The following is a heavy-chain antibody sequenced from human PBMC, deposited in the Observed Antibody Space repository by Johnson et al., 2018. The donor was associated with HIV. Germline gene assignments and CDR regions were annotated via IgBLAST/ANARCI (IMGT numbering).Heavy chain of an antibody. V-gene: IGHV3-33*08. J-gene: IGHJ3*02. CDR3: VRVGPTLYDAFDI. Sequence: QMQLVESGGGVVQPGRSLRLSCAASGFTFSSYAMHWVRQAPGKGLEWVAFIRFDGSNKYYADSVKGRFTISRNNSKKPLYLQMNRLKTEDSAVYYCVRVGPTLYDAFDIWGQGTTVTVSS. D-gene: IGHD2-15*01. CDR1: GFTFSSYA. CDR2: IRFDGSNK.